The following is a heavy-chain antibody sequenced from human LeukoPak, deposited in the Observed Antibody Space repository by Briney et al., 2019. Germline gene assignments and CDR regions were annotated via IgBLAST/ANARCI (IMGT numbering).Heavy chain of an antibody. V-gene: IGHV4-30-4*08. J-gene: IGHJ4*02. CDR3: ARGGERGYCSSTSCRNWYNY. CDR2: IYYSGST. D-gene: IGHD2-2*01. Sequence: SQTLSLTCTVSGGSISSGDYYWSWIRQPPGKGLEWIGYIYYSGSTYYNPSLKSRVTTSVDTSKNQFSLKLSSVTAADTAVYYCARGGERGYCSSTSCRNWYNYWGQGTLVTVSS. CDR1: GGSISSGDYY.